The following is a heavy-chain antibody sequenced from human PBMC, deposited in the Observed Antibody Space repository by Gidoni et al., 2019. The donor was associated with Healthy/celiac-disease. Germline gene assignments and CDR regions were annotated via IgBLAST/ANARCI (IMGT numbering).Heavy chain of an antibody. D-gene: IGHD3-10*01. Sequence: QMQLVQSGHEVKKPGTSVKVSCTASGFTFTSSAVQWVRQARGQRLEWIGWIVVGSGNTNYAQTFQERVTITRDMSTSTAYMELSSLRSEDTALYYCAADLITMVRGEAFDIWGQGTMVTVSS. V-gene: IGHV1-58*01. J-gene: IGHJ3*02. CDR3: AADLITMVRGEAFDI. CDR1: GFTFTSSA. CDR2: IVVGSGNT.